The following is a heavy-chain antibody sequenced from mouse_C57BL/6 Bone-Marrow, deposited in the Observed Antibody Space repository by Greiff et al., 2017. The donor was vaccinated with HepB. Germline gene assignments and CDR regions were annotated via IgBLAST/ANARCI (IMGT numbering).Heavy chain of an antibody. Sequence: EVKLMESGPGMVKPSQSLSLTCTVTGYSITSGYDWHWIRHFPGNKLEWMGYISYSGSTNYNPSLKSRISITHDTSKNHFFLKLNSVTTEDTATYYCARADYYGSSYWFAYWGQGTLVTVSA. V-gene: IGHV3-1*01. J-gene: IGHJ3*01. CDR2: ISYSGST. CDR3: ARADYYGSSYWFAY. D-gene: IGHD1-1*01. CDR1: GYSITSGYD.